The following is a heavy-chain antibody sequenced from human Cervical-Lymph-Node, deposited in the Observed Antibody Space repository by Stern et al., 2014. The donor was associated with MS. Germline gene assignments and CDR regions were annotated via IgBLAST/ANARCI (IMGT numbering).Heavy chain of an antibody. Sequence: QVTLRESGPALVKPTQTLTLTCTFSGFSLSTSGMRVSWIRQPPGKALEWLARNDLDHDKFYSTSLKTRLTISKDTSKNQVVLTMTNMDPVDTATYYCARTTLYYDSSGYYGPSYYFDSWGQGTLVTVSS. J-gene: IGHJ4*02. CDR3: ARTTLYYDSSGYYGPSYYFDS. D-gene: IGHD3-22*01. CDR1: GFSLSTSGMR. CDR2: NDLDHDK. V-gene: IGHV2-70*04.